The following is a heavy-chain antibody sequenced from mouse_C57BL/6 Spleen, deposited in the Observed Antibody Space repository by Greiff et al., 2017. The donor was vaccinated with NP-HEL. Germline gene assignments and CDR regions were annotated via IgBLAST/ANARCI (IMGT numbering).Heavy chain of an antibody. V-gene: IGHV2-2*01. CDR2: IWSGGST. CDR1: GFSLTSYG. Sequence: VMLVESGPGLVQPSQSLSITCTVSGFSLTSYGVHWVRQSPGKGLEWLGVIWSGGSTDYNAAFISRLSISTDNSKSQVFFKMNSLQADDTAMYYGARRSYYYGSSDAMDYWGQGTSVTVSS. D-gene: IGHD1-1*01. J-gene: IGHJ4*01. CDR3: ARRSYYYGSSDAMDY.